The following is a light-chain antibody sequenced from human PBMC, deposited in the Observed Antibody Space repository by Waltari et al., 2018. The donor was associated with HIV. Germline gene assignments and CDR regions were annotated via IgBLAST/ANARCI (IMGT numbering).Light chain of an antibody. Sequence: QSVLPQPPSLSGAPGQTVTISCTGTSSNIGADYHLHWYQQLPGTAPNLLIYGNTIRPSGVPDRFSGSKSGTSASLAITGLQADDEADYYCQSYDSSLSAWVFGGGTKLTVL. V-gene: IGLV1-40*01. CDR2: GNT. J-gene: IGLJ3*02. CDR1: SSNIGADYH. CDR3: QSYDSSLSAWV.